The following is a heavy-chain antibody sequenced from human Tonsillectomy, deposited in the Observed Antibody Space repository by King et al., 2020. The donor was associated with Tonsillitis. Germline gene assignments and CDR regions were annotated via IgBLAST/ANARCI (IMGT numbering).Heavy chain of an antibody. CDR3: ARDPYSSGWLTVGYFDY. D-gene: IGHD6-19*01. V-gene: IGHV3-30-3*01. CDR1: VFTFSSYT. CDR2: ISYDGSNK. Sequence: VQLVEAGGGVVQPGRSLRLSCAASVFTFSSYTIHWVRQAPGKGLEWGAGISYDGSNKYYADSMKGRFTITRDNSKNTLYLPMNNLRADDTAVYYCARDPYSSGWLTVGYFDYWGQGTLVTVSS. J-gene: IGHJ4*02.